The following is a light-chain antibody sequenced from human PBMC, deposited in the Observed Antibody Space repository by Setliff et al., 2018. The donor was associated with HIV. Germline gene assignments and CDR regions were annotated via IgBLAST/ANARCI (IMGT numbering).Light chain of an antibody. CDR1: SSNIGAGYD. CDR2: GNS. CDR3: QSYDSSLSAYV. J-gene: IGLJ1*01. V-gene: IGLV1-40*01. Sequence: QSVLTQPPSVSGALGQRVTISCTGSSSNIGAGYDVHWYRHLPGTAPKLLIYGNSNRPSGVPDRFSGSRSGTSVSLAITGLQAEDEADYYCQSYDSSLSAYVFGTGTKVTVL.